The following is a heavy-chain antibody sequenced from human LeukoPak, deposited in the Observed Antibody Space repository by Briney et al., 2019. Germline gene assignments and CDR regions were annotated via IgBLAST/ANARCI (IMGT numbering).Heavy chain of an antibody. D-gene: IGHD3-22*01. J-gene: IGHJ5*02. Sequence: GRSLGLSCAASGFTFDDYAMHWVRQAPGKGLEWVSGISWNSGSIGYADSVKGRFTISRDNAKNSLYLQMNSLRAEDTALYYCAKDIERDYYDSSGLMLGSFDPWGQGTLVTVSS. V-gene: IGHV3-9*01. CDR2: ISWNSGSI. CDR1: GFTFDDYA. CDR3: AKDIERDYYDSSGLMLGSFDP.